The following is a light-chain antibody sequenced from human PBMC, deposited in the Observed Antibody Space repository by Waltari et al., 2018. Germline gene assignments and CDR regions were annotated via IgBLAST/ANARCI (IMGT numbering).Light chain of an antibody. J-gene: IGLJ1*01. CDR2: AVT. CDR3: CSYAGSYNFV. Sequence: QSALTQPRSVSGSPGQSVTISCTGTSSDVGGYNYVSWYQQHPGKAPKFMIYAVTKRPSGVPDRFSGSKSGNTASLTISGLQAEDEADYYCCSYAGSYNFVFGSGTTVTVL. V-gene: IGLV2-11*01. CDR1: SSDVGGYNY.